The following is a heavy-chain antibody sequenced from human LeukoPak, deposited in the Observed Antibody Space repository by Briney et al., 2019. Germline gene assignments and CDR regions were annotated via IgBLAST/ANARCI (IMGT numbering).Heavy chain of an antibody. Sequence: GGSLRLSCAASGFTFSDYYMSWIRQAPAKGPEWVSYISSSGSTIYYADSVKGRFTISRDNAKNSLYLQMNSLRAEDTAVYYCARDRYGDFKADYWGQGTLVTVSS. J-gene: IGHJ4*02. CDR3: ARDRYGDFKADY. CDR1: GFTFSDYY. D-gene: IGHD4-17*01. V-gene: IGHV3-11*01. CDR2: ISSSGSTI.